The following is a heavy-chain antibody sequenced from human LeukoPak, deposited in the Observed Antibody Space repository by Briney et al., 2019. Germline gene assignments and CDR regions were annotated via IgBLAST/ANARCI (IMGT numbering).Heavy chain of an antibody. CDR3: ARVATGVSGYYDSSGCRFSIIY. CDR2: INPNSGGT. V-gene: IGHV1-2*02. CDR1: GYTFTGYY. J-gene: IGHJ4*02. D-gene: IGHD3-22*01. Sequence: ASVKVSCKASGYTFTGYYMHWVRQAPGQGLEWMGWINPNSGGTNYAQKFQGRVTMTRDTSISTAYMELSRLRSDDTAVYYCARVATGVSGYYDSSGCRFSIIYWGQGTLVTVSS.